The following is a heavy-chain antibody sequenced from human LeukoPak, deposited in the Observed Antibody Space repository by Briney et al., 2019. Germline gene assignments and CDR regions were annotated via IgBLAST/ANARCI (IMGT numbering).Heavy chain of an antibody. J-gene: IGHJ2*01. CDR2: IWYDGSNK. D-gene: IGHD2/OR15-2a*01. CDR3: ARDRSMSGWYIDL. Sequence: GGSLRLSCAASGFTFSSYGMHWVRQAPGKGLEWVAVIWYDGSNKYYPDSVQGRFTVSRDNSKNTLYLQVNSLRAEDTAVYYCARDRSMSGWYIDLWGRGTLVTVSS. CDR1: GFTFSSYG. V-gene: IGHV3-33*01.